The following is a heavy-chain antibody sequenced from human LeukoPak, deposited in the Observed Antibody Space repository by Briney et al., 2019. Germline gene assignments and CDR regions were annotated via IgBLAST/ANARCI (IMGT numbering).Heavy chain of an antibody. CDR1: GDSITSDKW. CDR2: IHHSKSS. CDR3: AREQRGVATIIDY. V-gene: IGHV4-4*02. Sequence: SETLSLTCAVSGDSITSDKWWTWVRQPPGQGLEWIGEIHHSKSSNYYPSLKSRVTISVDKSKNQFSLELNSVTAADTAVYYCAREQRGVATIIDYWGQGTLVTVSS. D-gene: IGHD5-12*01. J-gene: IGHJ4*02.